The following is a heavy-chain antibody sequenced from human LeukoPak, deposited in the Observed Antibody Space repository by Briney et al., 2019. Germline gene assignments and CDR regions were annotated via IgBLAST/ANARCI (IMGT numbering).Heavy chain of an antibody. CDR3: ARRGSGSYHPFDY. V-gene: IGHV1-2*02. CDR1: GYTFTGYY. Sequence: GASVKVSCKASGYTFTGYYMHWVRQAPGQGLEWMGWINPNSGGTNYAQKFQGRVTMTRDMSTSTVYMELSSLRSEDTAVYYCARRGSGSYHPFDYWGQGTLVTVSS. J-gene: IGHJ4*02. CDR2: INPNSGGT. D-gene: IGHD3-10*01.